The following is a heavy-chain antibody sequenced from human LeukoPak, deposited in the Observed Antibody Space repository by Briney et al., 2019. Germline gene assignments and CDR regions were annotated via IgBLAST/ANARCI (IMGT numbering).Heavy chain of an antibody. V-gene: IGHV1-46*01. CDR3: ARDQEGFDY. CDR2: IYPRDGST. J-gene: IGHJ4*02. CDR1: GYTFTGYY. Sequence: ASVKVSCTASGYTFTGYYIHWVRQAPGQGLEWMGMIYPRDGSTSYAQKFQGRVTVTRDTSTSTVHMELSGLRSEDTAVYYCARDQEGFDYWGQGTLVTVSS.